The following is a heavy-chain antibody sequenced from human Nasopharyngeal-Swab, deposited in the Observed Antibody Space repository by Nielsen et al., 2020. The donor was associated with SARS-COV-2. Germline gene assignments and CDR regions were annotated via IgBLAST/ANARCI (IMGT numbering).Heavy chain of an antibody. CDR1: GGSFSGYY. Sequence: SETLSLTCAVYGGSFSGYYWSWIRQPPGKGLEWIGEINHSGSTNYSPSLKSRVTISVDTSKNQFSLKLSSVTAADTAVYYCARVSITGTTRPAFDYWGQGTLVTVSS. D-gene: IGHD1-7*01. J-gene: IGHJ4*02. V-gene: IGHV4-34*01. CDR2: INHSGST. CDR3: ARVSITGTTRPAFDY.